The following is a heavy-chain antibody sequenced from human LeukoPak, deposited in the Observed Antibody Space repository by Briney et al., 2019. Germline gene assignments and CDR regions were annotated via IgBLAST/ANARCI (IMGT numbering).Heavy chain of an antibody. D-gene: IGHD3-22*01. CDR2: IYYSGST. Sequence: SETLSLTCTVSGGSISSYYWSWIRQPPGKGLEWIGYIYYSGSTNCNPSLKSRVTISVDTSKNQFSLKLSSVTAADTAVYYCARGPYYYDSSGYSTLDYWGQGTLVTVSS. CDR1: GGSISSYY. CDR3: ARGPYYYDSSGYSTLDY. V-gene: IGHV4-59*01. J-gene: IGHJ4*02.